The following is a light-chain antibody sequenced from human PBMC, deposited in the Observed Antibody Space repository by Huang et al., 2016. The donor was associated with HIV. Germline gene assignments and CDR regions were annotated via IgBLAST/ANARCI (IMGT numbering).Light chain of an antibody. CDR2: GAS. CDR3: QQYNNWPLT. V-gene: IGKV3-15*01. CDR1: HIIGRN. J-gene: IGKJ4*01. Sequence: EILLTQSPATLSVSLGGEVAVSCRASHIIGRNLAWYQQKPGQPPRRLLFGASTRATGVPARFGGSGSGTDFTLTISRPQSEDSAVYYCQQYNNWPLTFGGGTKVELK.